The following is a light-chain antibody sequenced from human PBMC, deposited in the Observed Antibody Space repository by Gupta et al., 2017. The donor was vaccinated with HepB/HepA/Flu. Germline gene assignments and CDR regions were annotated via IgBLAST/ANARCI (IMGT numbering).Light chain of an antibody. Sequence: EIVLTQSPATLSLSPGERATLSCRATQSVGTYLVWYQHKPGQAPRLLIYDASNRATGIPARFSGSGSGTDFTLTISSLEPEDFAVYYCQQRSDWPLFTFGPGTRVDIK. CDR3: QQRSDWPLFT. V-gene: IGKV3-11*01. J-gene: IGKJ3*01. CDR2: DAS. CDR1: QSVGTY.